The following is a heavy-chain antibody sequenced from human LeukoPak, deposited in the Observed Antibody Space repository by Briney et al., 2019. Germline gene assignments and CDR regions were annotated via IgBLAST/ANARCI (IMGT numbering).Heavy chain of an antibody. CDR1: GFTFSSYA. J-gene: IGHJ4*02. D-gene: IGHD3-16*01. CDR3: AKATGGDMITYGGLDY. V-gene: IGHV3-23*01. Sequence: PGGSLRLSCAASGFTFSSYAMSWVRQAPGKGLEWVSAISGNGDITYYTDSVKGRFTISRDNSKNTLYLQMNSLRAEDTAVYYCAKATGGDMITYGGLDYWGQGTLVTVSS. CDR2: ISGNGDIT.